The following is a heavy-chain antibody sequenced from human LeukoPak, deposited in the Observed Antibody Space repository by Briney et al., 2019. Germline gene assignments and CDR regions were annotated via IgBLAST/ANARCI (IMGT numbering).Heavy chain of an antibody. CDR3: AKDQHLTYYYGSGISNGPPLPPDY. D-gene: IGHD3-10*01. J-gene: IGHJ4*02. CDR1: GFTFSSYG. V-gene: IGHV3-30*02. Sequence: PGGSLRLSCAASGFTFSSYGMHWVRQAPGKGLEWVAFIRYDGSNKYYADSVKGRFTISRDNSKNTLYLQMNSLRAEDTAVYYCAKDQHLTYYYGSGISNGPPLPPDYWGQGTLVTVSS. CDR2: IRYDGSNK.